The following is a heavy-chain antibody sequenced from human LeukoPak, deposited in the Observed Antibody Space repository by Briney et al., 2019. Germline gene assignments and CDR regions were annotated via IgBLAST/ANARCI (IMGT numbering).Heavy chain of an antibody. Sequence: SETLSLTCTVSGGSISGYYWSWIRQPPGKGLEWIGNIHETESTNFNPSLKSRVTISVDTSNKQFSLRLNSVTAADTAVYYCAREPPAATGFDYWGQGTLVTVSS. CDR2: IHETEST. CDR3: AREPPAATGFDY. J-gene: IGHJ4*02. D-gene: IGHD2-15*01. CDR1: GGSISGYY. V-gene: IGHV4-59*01.